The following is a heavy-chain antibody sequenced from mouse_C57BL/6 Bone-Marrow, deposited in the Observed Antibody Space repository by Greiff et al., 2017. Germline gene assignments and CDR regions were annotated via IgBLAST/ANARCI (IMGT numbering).Heavy chain of an antibody. CDR1: GYAFSSSW. D-gene: IGHD1-2*01. Sequence: VKLQQSGPELVKPGASVKISCKASGYAFSSSWMNWVKQRPGKGLEWIGRIYPGDGDPNYNGTFKGKATLTVDESSSTAYMQLSSLTSEDSAVYYCARSRLGFCAYWGQGTLVTVSA. J-gene: IGHJ3*01. CDR2: IYPGDGDP. V-gene: IGHV1-82*01. CDR3: ARSRLGFCAY.